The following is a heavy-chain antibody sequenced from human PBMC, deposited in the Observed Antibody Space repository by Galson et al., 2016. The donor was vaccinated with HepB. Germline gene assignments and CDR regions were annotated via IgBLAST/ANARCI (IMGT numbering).Heavy chain of an antibody. D-gene: IGHD4-17*01. CDR2: ISYRGST. CDR3: ASFRHSYGYYFDY. J-gene: IGHJ4*02. V-gene: IGHV4-59*08. Sequence: ETLSLTCTVSGDSISHFYWSWVRQPPGTGLEWIGYISYRGSTNYNPSLKSRVTISVDTSKTQFSLRLTSVTAADTAIYYCASFRHSYGYYFDYWGQGTLVTVSS. CDR1: GDSISHFY.